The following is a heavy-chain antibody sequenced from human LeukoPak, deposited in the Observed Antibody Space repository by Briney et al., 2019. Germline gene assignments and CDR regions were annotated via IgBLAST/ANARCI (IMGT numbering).Heavy chain of an antibody. V-gene: IGHV3-21*04. D-gene: IGHD2-15*01. J-gene: IGHJ4*02. CDR1: GFTFSDYD. CDR2: ISSSSIYV. Sequence: PGGSLRLSCAASGFTFSDYDMNWVRQAPGKGLEWVSSISSSSIYVSYADSLKGRFTISRDNSKNTLYLQMNSLRAEDTAVYYCAKGLRSCSGGSCYTTRNYFDYWGPGTLVTVSS. CDR3: AKGLRSCSGGSCYTTRNYFDY.